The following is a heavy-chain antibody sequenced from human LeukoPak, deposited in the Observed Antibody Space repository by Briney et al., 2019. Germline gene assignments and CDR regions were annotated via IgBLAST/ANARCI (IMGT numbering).Heavy chain of an antibody. CDR1: GFTFSSYG. J-gene: IGHJ6*04. D-gene: IGHD3-10*02. Sequence: GGSLRLSCAASGFTFSSYGMHWVRQAPGKGLEWVAFIQYDGSNKYYADSVKGRFTISRANSKNTLYLQMNSLRAEDTAVYYCAELGITMIGGVWGKGTTVTISS. CDR3: AELGITMIGGV. V-gene: IGHV3-30*02. CDR2: IQYDGSNK.